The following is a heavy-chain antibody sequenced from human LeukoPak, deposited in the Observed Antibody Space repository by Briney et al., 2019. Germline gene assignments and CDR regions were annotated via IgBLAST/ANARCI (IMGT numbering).Heavy chain of an antibody. J-gene: IGHJ4*02. Sequence: PGGSLRLSCAASGFTFSSYAMHWVRQAPGKGLEYVSAISSNGGSTYYANSVKGRFTTSRDNSKNTLYLQMGSLRAEDMAVYYCAREARPRGYFDYWGQGTLVTVSS. CDR1: GFTFSSYA. CDR3: AREARPRGYFDY. CDR2: ISSNGGST. V-gene: IGHV3-64*01. D-gene: IGHD3-10*01.